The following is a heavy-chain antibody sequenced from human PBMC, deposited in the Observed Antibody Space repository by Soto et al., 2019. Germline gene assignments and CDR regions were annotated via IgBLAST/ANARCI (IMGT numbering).Heavy chain of an antibody. CDR1: GFTFSSYA. J-gene: IGHJ3*02. CDR3: AKALDEYGDVDAFDI. D-gene: IGHD4-17*01. CDR2: ISGSGGST. Sequence: EVQLLESGGGLVQPGGSLRLSCAASGFTFSSYAISWVRQAPGKGLEWVSAISGSGGSTYYADSVKGRFTISRDNSKNTLYLQKSSVRAEDTAVYYCAKALDEYGDVDAFDICGQGTMVTVSS. V-gene: IGHV3-23*01.